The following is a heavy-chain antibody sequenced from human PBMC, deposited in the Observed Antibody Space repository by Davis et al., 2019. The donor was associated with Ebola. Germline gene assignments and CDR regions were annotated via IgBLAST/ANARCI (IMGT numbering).Heavy chain of an antibody. Sequence: MPSETLSLTCAITGDSVSSNSFVWNWVRQSPSRGLEWLGRTYYRSKWYNDYAVSVKSRITINPDTSKNQFSLQLNSVTAADTAVYYCAGSSWYKPGGYWGQGTLVTVSS. D-gene: IGHD6-13*01. CDR3: AGSSWYKPGGY. CDR2: TYYRSKWYN. J-gene: IGHJ4*02. CDR1: GDSVSSNSFV. V-gene: IGHV6-1*01.